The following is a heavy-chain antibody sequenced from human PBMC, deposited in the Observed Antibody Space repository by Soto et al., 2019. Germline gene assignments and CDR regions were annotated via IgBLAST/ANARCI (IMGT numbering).Heavy chain of an antibody. CDR2: INPSGGSK. CDR1: GYTFTSYY. V-gene: IGHV1-46*01. D-gene: IGHD3-10*01. CDR3: ARDKGAGRPTGMDV. Sequence: QVQLVQSGAEVKKPGASVKVSCKASGYTFTSYYMHWVRQAPGQGLEWRGIINPSGGSKSYAQKCQGSATLATDTSKSTVYMELSSLRSEDTAVYYCARDKGAGRPTGMDVWGQGTTVTVSS. J-gene: IGHJ6*02.